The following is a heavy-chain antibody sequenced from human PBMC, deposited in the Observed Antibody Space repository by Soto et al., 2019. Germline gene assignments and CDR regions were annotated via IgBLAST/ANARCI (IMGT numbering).Heavy chain of an antibody. CDR2: ISVYSGDT. CDR3: ARDPPDGTGTYGRGGMDV. Sequence: VQLVQSETEVKKPGASVKVSCKASGYSFSSYGISWVRQAPGLGLEWMGWISVYSGDTKYTQKLQGRVTMTTDTSTSTAYMDLRSLRFGDTAVYYCARDPPDGTGTYGRGGMDVWGQGTTVIVSS. CDR1: GYSFSSYG. J-gene: IGHJ6*02. D-gene: IGHD3-10*01. V-gene: IGHV1-18*04.